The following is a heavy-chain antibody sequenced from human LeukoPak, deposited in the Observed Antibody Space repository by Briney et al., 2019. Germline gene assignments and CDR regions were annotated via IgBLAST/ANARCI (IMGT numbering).Heavy chain of an antibody. CDR2: IWYDGSND. J-gene: IGHJ4*02. Sequence: GGSLRLSCAASGFTFSSYAMHWVRQAPGKGLEWVAVIWYDGSNDNYADSVRGRFTVSRDNSKNTLYLHMNSVRAEDTAVYYCARVAMSDSSGYCDYWGQGTLVTVSS. V-gene: IGHV3-33*01. CDR3: ARVAMSDSSGYCDY. D-gene: IGHD3-22*01. CDR1: GFTFSSYA.